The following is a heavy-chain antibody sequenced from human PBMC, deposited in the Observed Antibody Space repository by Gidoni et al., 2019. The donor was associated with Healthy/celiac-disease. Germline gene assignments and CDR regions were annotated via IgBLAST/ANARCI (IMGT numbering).Heavy chain of an antibody. CDR2: IWYDGSNK. CDR3: ARGGLWFRELSGFDY. D-gene: IGHD3-10*01. Sequence: QVQLVESGGGVVQPGRSLRLSCAASGFTFSSYAMHWVRQAPGKGLEWVAVIWYDGSNKDYADSVKGRFTISRDNSKNTLYLQMNSLRAEDTAVYYCARGGLWFRELSGFDYWGQGTLVTVSS. V-gene: IGHV3-33*01. J-gene: IGHJ4*02. CDR1: GFTFSSYA.